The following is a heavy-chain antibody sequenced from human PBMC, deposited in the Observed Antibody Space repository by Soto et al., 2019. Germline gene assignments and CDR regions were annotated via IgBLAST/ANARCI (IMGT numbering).Heavy chain of an antibody. V-gene: IGHV3-23*01. J-gene: IGHJ3*02. CDR1: GFTFSSYA. CDR2: ISGSGGST. D-gene: IGHD3-16*01. CDR3: AKDLRVGRGGYAFDI. Sequence: EVQLLESGGGLVQPGGSLRLSCAASGFTFSSYAMSWVRQAPGKGLEWVSAISGSGGSTYYAASVKRRFTISRDNSKNTLYLQMNSLRAEDTAVYYCAKDLRVGRGGYAFDIWGQGTMVTVSS.